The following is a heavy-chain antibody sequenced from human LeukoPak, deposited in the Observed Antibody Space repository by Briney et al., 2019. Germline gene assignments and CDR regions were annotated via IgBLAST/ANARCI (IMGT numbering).Heavy chain of an antibody. J-gene: IGHJ6*02. CDR2: ISSSGSTI. CDR1: GFTFSSYE. Sequence: GGSLRLSCAASGFTFSSYEMNWVRQAPGKGLEWVSYISSSGSTIYYADSVKGRFTISRDNAKNSLYLQMNSLRAADTAVYYCARDLYGMDVWGQGTTVTVSS. CDR3: ARDLYGMDV. V-gene: IGHV3-48*03.